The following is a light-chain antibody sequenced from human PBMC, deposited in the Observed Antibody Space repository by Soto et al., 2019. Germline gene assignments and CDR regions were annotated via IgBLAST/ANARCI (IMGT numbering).Light chain of an antibody. J-gene: IGKJ1*01. CDR3: KQYNSYPRT. Sequence: DIQITQSPSTLSGPAGDRATTTFRSSQSISSWLAWYQQKPGKAPKLLIYDASSLESGVPSRFSGSGSGTESTLTIGSLQTDDFATYYCKQYNSYPRTFGKGTKVDIK. V-gene: IGKV1-5*01. CDR2: DAS. CDR1: QSISSW.